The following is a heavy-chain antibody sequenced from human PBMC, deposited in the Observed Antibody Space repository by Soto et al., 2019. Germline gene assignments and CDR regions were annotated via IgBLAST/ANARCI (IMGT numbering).Heavy chain of an antibody. Sequence: SVKVSCKASGGTFSSYAISWVRQAPGQGLEWMGGIIPIFGTANYAQKFQGRVTITADESTSTAYMELSSLRSEDTAVYYCARTMTTVDPSLDYWGQGTLVTVSS. V-gene: IGHV1-69*13. CDR3: ARTMTTVDPSLDY. J-gene: IGHJ4*02. CDR2: IIPIFGTA. D-gene: IGHD4-17*01. CDR1: GGTFSSYA.